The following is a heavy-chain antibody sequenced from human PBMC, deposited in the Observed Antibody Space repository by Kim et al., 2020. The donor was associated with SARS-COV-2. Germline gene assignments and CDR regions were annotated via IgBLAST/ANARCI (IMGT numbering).Heavy chain of an antibody. Sequence: YAESVKGRLTISIDISRDTVSLQMRSLTVEDSAVYYCAKGPTAGEAGIDYWGQGTLVTVSS. CDR3: AKGPTAGEAGIDY. V-gene: IGHV3-23*01. J-gene: IGHJ4*02. D-gene: IGHD4-17*01.